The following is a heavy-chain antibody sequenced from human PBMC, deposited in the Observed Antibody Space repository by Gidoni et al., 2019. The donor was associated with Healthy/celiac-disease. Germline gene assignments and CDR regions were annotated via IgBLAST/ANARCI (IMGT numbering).Heavy chain of an antibody. V-gene: IGHV1-24*01. J-gene: IGHJ6*02. CDR3: ATDSAVAGSQYYYYGMDV. CDR2: FDPEDGET. D-gene: IGHD6-19*01. Sequence: QVQLVQSGAEVKKPGASVKVSCKVSGYTLTELSMHWVRQAPGKGLEWMGGFDPEDGETIYAQKFQGRVTMTEDTSTDTAYMELSSLRSEDTAVYYCATDSAVAGSQYYYYGMDVWGQGTTVTVSS. CDR1: GYTLTELS.